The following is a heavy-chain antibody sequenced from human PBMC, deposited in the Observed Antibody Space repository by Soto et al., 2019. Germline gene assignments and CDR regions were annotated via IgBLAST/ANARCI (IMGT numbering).Heavy chain of an antibody. CDR2: ITYSAKT. V-gene: IGHV4-38-2*01. CDR3: TRGAGAPWVRFDS. J-gene: IGHJ4*02. D-gene: IGHD3-22*01. CDR1: GYSITSGCY. Sequence: SETLSLTCGVSGYSITSGCYWGWVRQSPGKGREWIGSITYSAKTFYNPSLASRLSIAVDTSKNQFSLRLTSVTAADTALYYCTRGAGAPWVRFDSWGQGTLVTVSS.